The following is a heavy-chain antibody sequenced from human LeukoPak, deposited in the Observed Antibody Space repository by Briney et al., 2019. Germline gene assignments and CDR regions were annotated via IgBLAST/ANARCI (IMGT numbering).Heavy chain of an antibody. CDR2: INLNSGGT. V-gene: IGHV1-2*02. D-gene: IGHD1-26*01. CDR3: ARLGATRGFDY. Sequence: ASMKVSCKASGYTFTGYYMHWVRQAPGQGLEWMGWINLNSGGTNYAQKFQGRVTMTRDTSISTAYMELSRLRSDDTAAYYCARLGATRGFDYWGQGTLVTVSS. J-gene: IGHJ4*02. CDR1: GYTFTGYY.